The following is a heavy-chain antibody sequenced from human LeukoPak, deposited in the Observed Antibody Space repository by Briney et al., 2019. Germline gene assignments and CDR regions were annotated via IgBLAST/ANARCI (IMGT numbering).Heavy chain of an antibody. CDR3: ARVLWNGDYPRFDY. J-gene: IGHJ4*02. CDR1: GFTVSSDY. D-gene: IGHD4-17*01. CDR2: IYSGGST. V-gene: IGHV3-53*01. Sequence: PGGSLRLSCAASGFTVSSDYMSWVRQAPGEGLEWVSVIYSGGSTYYADSVKGRFTISRDNSKNTLYLQMNSLRAEDTAVYYCARVLWNGDYPRFDYWGQGTLVTVSS.